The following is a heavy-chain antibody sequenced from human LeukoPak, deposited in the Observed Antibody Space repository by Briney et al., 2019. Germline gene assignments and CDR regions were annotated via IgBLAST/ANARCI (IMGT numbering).Heavy chain of an antibody. V-gene: IGHV4-31*03. CDR2: IYYSGST. CDR3: ARDRITMVRARSFYGMDV. CDR1: GGSISSGGYY. J-gene: IGHJ6*02. D-gene: IGHD3-10*01. Sequence: SETLSLTCTVSGGSISSGGYYWSWIRQHPGKGLEWIGYIYYSGSTYYNPSLKSRVTISVDTSKNQFSLKLSSVTAADTAVYYRARDRITMVRARSFYGMDVWGQGTTVTVSS.